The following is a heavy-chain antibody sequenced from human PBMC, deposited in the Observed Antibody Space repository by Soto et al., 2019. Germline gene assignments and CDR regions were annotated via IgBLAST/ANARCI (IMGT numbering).Heavy chain of an antibody. CDR1: GFTFSSHA. CDR2: ITGSGGST. CDR3: ARGYTFGGVITDY. J-gene: IGHJ4*02. D-gene: IGHD3-16*02. V-gene: IGHV3-23*01. Sequence: PGGSLRLSCAASGFTFSSHAMSWVRQAPGTGLEGVSAITGSGGSTDYVDSVKGRFTISRDNSKNTLYLQMNSLRAEDTAVYYCARGYTFGGVITDYWGQGTLVTVSS.